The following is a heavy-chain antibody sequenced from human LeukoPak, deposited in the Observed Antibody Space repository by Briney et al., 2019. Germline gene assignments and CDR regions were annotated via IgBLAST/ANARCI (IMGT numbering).Heavy chain of an antibody. CDR1: GYTLTSYG. J-gene: IGHJ4*02. D-gene: IGHD3-16*01. CDR3: ARGGRLGELFSPDY. Sequence: ASVKVSCKASGYTLTSYGISWVRQAPGQGLKWMGWISAYNGNTNYAQKLQGRVTMTTDTSTSTACMELRSLRSDDTAVYYCARGGRLGELFSPDYWGQGTLVTVSS. V-gene: IGHV1-18*01. CDR2: ISAYNGNT.